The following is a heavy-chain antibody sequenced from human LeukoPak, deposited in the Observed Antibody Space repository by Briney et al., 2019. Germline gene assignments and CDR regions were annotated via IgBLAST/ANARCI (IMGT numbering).Heavy chain of an antibody. Sequence: GGSLRLSCAASGFTFSSYAMSWVRQAPGKGLECVSTISGSGGSTYYADSVKGRFTISRDNSKNTLYLQMNSLRAEDTAVYYCAKLGDSSGNLLNWFDPWGQGTLVTVSS. CDR3: AKLGDSSGNLLNWFDP. J-gene: IGHJ5*02. CDR1: GFTFSSYA. D-gene: IGHD3-22*01. V-gene: IGHV3-23*01. CDR2: ISGSGGST.